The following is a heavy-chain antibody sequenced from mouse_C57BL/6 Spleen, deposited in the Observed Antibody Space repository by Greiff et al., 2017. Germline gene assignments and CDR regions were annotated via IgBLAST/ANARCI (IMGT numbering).Heavy chain of an antibody. CDR3: ARHEPRYYSNSYFDY. V-gene: IGHV1-62-2*01. J-gene: IGHJ2*01. CDR1: GYTFTEYT. D-gene: IGHD2-5*01. Sequence: VQLQESGAELVKPGASVKLSCKASGYTFTEYTIHWVKQRSGQGLEWIGWFYPGSGSIKYNQKFKDKATLTADKSSSTVYMALSSLTSQDSAVYLCARHEPRYYSNSYFDYWGQGTTLTVSS. CDR2: FYPGSGSI.